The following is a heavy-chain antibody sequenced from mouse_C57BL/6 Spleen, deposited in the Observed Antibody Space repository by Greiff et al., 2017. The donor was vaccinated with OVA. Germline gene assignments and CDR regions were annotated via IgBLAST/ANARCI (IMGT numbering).Heavy chain of an antibody. J-gene: IGHJ2*01. D-gene: IGHD1-1*01. Sequence: VQLQQSGPELVKPGASVKLSCKASGYTFTSYDINWVKQRPGQGLEWIGWIYPRDGSTKYNEKFKGKATLTVDTSSSTAYMELHSLTSEDSAVYFCARWGTTVVAPFDYWGQGTTRTVSS. V-gene: IGHV1-85*01. CDR3: ARWGTTVVAPFDY. CDR1: GYTFTSYD. CDR2: IYPRDGST.